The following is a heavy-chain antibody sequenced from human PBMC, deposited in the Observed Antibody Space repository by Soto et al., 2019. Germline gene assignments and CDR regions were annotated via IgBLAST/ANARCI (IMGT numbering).Heavy chain of an antibody. CDR3: ARDQYYDILTGYAGPGDYYYYGMDF. V-gene: IGHV3-21*01. CDR1: GFTFSSYS. CDR2: ISSSSSYI. D-gene: IGHD3-9*01. J-gene: IGHJ6*02. Sequence: TGGSLRLSCAASGFTFSSYSMNWVRQAPGKGLEWVSSISSSSSYIYYADSVKGRFTISRDNAKNSLYLQMNSLRAEDTAVYYCARDQYYDILTGYAGPGDYYYYGMDFRGQGTTVTVSS.